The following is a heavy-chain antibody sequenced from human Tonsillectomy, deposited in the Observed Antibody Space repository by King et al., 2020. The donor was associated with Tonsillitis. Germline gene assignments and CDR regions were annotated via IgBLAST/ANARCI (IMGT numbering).Heavy chain of an antibody. CDR2: ISSSSSYI. D-gene: IGHD4-17*01. CDR1: GFTFSTYS. Sequence: VQLVESGGGLVRPGGSLRLSCAASGFTFSTYSMNWVRQAPGKGLEWVSSISSSSSYIYYADSVKGRFTISRDNAKNSLYLKMNSLRAEDTAVYYCAGEVGDYTFGAAYYYYYGMDVWGQGTTVTVSS. J-gene: IGHJ6*02. V-gene: IGHV3-21*01. CDR3: AGEVGDYTFGAAYYYYYGMDV.